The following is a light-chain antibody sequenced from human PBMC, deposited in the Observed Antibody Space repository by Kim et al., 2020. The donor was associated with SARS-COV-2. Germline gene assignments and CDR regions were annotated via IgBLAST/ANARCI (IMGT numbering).Light chain of an antibody. V-gene: IGLV3-21*03. J-gene: IGLJ2*01. CDR2: DDS. CDR1: NNGSKS. Sequence: APGKTARITCGGNNNGSKSVHWYQQKPGQAPVLVIYDDSDRPSGIPERFSGSNSGNTATLTISRVEAGDEADYYCQVWDSSSDHVVFGGGTKLTVL. CDR3: QVWDSSSDHVV.